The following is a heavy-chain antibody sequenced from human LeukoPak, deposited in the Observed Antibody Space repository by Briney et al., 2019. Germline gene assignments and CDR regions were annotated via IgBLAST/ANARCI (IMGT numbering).Heavy chain of an antibody. CDR2: IKSKTDGGTT. CDR1: GFTFNKAW. Sequence: KPGGSLRLSCAASGFTFNKAWMSWVRQAPGKGLEWVGRIKSKTDGGTTDYAAPVKGRFIISRDDSRKTLYLQMNSLKTEDTAVYYCITGDPISMIVPDPYYFDYWGPGTLVTVSS. V-gene: IGHV3-15*01. J-gene: IGHJ4*02. D-gene: IGHD3-22*01. CDR3: ITGDPISMIVPDPYYFDY.